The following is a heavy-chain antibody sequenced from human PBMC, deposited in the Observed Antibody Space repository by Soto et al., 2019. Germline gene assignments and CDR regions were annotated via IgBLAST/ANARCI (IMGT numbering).Heavy chain of an antibody. V-gene: IGHV4-39*01. CDR2: IHYSGST. CDR1: GGSISSSSYY. Sequence: QLQLQESGPGLVKPSETLSLTCTVSGGSISSSSYYWGWIRQPPGKGLEWIGSIHYSGSTYYNPSPKRRVTVSVATAKNQCPLQLGSVTAAGTAVYYCARRLYYDSSGFEGGGMDVWGQGTTATVSS. J-gene: IGHJ6*02. CDR3: ARRLYYDSSGFEGGGMDV. D-gene: IGHD3-22*01.